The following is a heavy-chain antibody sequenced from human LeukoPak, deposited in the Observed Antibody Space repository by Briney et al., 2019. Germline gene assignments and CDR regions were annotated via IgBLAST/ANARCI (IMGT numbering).Heavy chain of an antibody. Sequence: PETLSLTCTVSGGSISSYYWSWIRQPPGKGLEWIGYIYYSGSTNYNPSLKSRVTISVDTSKNQFSLKLSSVTAADTAVYYCARGITIFGVVIQNWFDPWGQGTLVTVSS. CDR3: ARGITIFGVVIQNWFDP. J-gene: IGHJ5*02. V-gene: IGHV4-59*08. CDR1: GGSISSYY. D-gene: IGHD3-3*01. CDR2: IYYSGST.